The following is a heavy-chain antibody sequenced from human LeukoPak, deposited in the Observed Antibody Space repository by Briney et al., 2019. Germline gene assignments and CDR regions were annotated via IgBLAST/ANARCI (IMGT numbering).Heavy chain of an antibody. V-gene: IGHV4-38-2*01. CDR3: ARKAAAGPYYLDY. Sequence: RASETLSLTWAVSGYSISSGYYWGWIRQPPGKGLEWIGSIYHSGSTYYNPSLKSRVTISVDTSKNQFSLKLSFVTTADTAVYYCARKAAAGPYYLDYWGQGTLVTVSS. J-gene: IGHJ4*02. CDR1: GYSISSGYY. CDR2: IYHSGST. D-gene: IGHD6-13*01.